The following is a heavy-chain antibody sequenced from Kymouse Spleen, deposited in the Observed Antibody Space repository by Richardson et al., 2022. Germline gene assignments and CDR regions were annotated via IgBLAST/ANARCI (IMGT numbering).Heavy chain of an antibody. CDR3: AYSSSWYYGMDV. J-gene: IGHJ6*02. Sequence: QVQLQESGPGLVKPSETLSLTCTVSGGSVSSGSYYWSWIRQPPGKGLEWIGYIYYSGSTNYNPSLKSRVTISVDTSKNQFSLKLSSVTAADTAVYYCAYSSSWYYGMDVWGQGTTVTVSS. D-gene: IGHD6-13*01. V-gene: IGHV4-61*01. CDR1: GGSVSSGSYY. CDR2: IYYSGST.